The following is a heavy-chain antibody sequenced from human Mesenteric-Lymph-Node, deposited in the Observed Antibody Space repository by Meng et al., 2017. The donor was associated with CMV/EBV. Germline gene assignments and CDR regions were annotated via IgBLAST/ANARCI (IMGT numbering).Heavy chain of an antibody. J-gene: IGHJ4*02. Sequence: GESLKISCAASGFTFSSYAMSWVRQAPGKGLEWVSAISGSGGSTYYADSVKGRFTISRDNSKNTLYLQMNSLRAEDTAVYYCAIRDPDFDWFHGDDYWGQGTLVTVSS. V-gene: IGHV3-23*01. CDR1: GFTFSSYA. CDR3: AIRDPDFDWFHGDDY. D-gene: IGHD3-9*01. CDR2: ISGSGGST.